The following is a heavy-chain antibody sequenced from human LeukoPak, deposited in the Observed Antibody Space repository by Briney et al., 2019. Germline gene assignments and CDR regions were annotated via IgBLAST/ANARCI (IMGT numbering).Heavy chain of an antibody. Sequence: LETLSLTCTVSGGSISSYYWSWIRQPPGKGLKWIGYIYYSGSTNYNPSLKSRVTISVDTSKNQFSLKLSSVTAADTAVYYCARDLGGVGGFDYWGQGTLVTVSS. J-gene: IGHJ4*02. V-gene: IGHV4-59*01. CDR3: ARDLGGVGGFDY. D-gene: IGHD3-10*01. CDR1: GGSISSYY. CDR2: IYYSGST.